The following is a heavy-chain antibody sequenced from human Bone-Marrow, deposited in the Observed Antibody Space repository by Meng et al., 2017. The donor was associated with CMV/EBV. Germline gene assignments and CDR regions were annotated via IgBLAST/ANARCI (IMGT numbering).Heavy chain of an antibody. V-gene: IGHV1-2*02. CDR3: ARAHCSSTSCLIDY. J-gene: IGHJ4*02. D-gene: IGHD2-2*01. Sequence: VRWVQSGAEVKKPGASGKVSCKASGYTFTGYYMHWVRQAPGQGLEWMGWINPNSGGTNYAQKFQGRVTMTRDTSISTAYMKLSRLRSDDTAVYYCARAHCSSTSCLIDYWGQGTLVTVSS. CDR1: GYTFTGYY. CDR2: INPNSGGT.